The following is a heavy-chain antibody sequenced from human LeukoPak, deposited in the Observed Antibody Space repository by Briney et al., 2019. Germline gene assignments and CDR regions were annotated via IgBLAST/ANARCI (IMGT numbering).Heavy chain of an antibody. V-gene: IGHV4-34*01. Sequence: SETLSLTCALYGGSFSGYYWSWIRQPPGKGLEWIGEINHSGSTNYNPSLKSRVTISVDTSKNQFSLKLSSVTAADTAVYYCPRSYYYDSNIDYWGQGTLVTVSS. D-gene: IGHD3-22*01. CDR2: INHSGST. J-gene: IGHJ4*02. CDR1: GGSFSGYY. CDR3: PRSYYYDSNIDY.